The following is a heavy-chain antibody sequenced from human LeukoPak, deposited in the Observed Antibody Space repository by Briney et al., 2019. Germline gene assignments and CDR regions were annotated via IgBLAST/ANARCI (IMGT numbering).Heavy chain of an antibody. J-gene: IGHJ4*02. CDR3: AKDHYYDSSGPFDY. D-gene: IGHD3-22*01. CDR2: IWYDGSNK. CDR1: GFTFSDYY. Sequence: PGGSLRLSCAASGFTFSDYYMSWIRQAPGKGLEWVAVIWYDGSNKYYADSVKGRFTISRDNSKNTLYLQMNSLRAEDTAVYYCAKDHYYDSSGPFDYWGQGTLVTVSS. V-gene: IGHV3-33*06.